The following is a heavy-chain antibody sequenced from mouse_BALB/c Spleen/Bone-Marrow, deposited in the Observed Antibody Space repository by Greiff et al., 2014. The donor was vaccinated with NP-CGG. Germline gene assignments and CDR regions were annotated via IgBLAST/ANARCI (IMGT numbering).Heavy chain of an antibody. CDR1: GYTFSSYW. CDR3: AREDGLWYFDV. J-gene: IGHJ1*01. Sequence: VKLMESGAEVMKPGASVKISCKATGYTFSSYWIEWVKQRPGHGLEWIGEILPGSGSTNYNEKFKGKATFTADTSSNTAYMQLSSLTSEDSAVYYCAREDGLWYFDVWGAGTTVTVSS. D-gene: IGHD1-1*01. V-gene: IGHV1-9*01. CDR2: ILPGSGST.